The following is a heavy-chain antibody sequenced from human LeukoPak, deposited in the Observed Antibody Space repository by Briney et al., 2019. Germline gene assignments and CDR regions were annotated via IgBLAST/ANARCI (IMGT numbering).Heavy chain of an antibody. CDR2: ISGSGGST. CDR1: GFTFSSYA. V-gene: IGHV3-23*01. CDR3: AKVGLRFLEWPPYYYGMDV. Sequence: HSGGSLRLSCAASGFTFSSYAMSWVRQAPGKGLEWVSAISGSGGSTYYADSVKGRFTISRDNSKNTLYLQMNSLRAEDTAVYYCAKVGLRFLEWPPYYYGMDVWGQGTTVTVSS. J-gene: IGHJ6*02. D-gene: IGHD3-3*01.